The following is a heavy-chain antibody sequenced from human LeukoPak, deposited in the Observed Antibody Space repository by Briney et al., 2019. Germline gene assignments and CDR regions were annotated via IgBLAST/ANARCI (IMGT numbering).Heavy chain of an antibody. V-gene: IGHV1-2*06. CDR2: INPNSGAI. J-gene: IGHJ4*02. D-gene: IGHD6-19*01. CDR3: AKIRAPVAGGFDY. Sequence: ASVKVSCKASGYSFTDYFIHWMRQAPGQGLEWMGRINPNSGAINYARNFQGRVTMTRDTPIYTVYMELSRLTSDDTAIYYCAKIRAPVAGGFDYWGQGTLVTVSS. CDR1: GYSFTDYF.